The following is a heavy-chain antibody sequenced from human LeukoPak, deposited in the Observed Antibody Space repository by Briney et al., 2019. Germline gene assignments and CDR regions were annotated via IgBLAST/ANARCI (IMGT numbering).Heavy chain of an antibody. V-gene: IGHV3-74*01. Sequence: GGSLRLSCAASGFTFTGYWMNWVRQAPGKGLVWVSHINIDGSNTNYADSVKGRFTISRDNAKNTLYLQMNSLRAEDTAVYYCARTIAPATLASWGQGTLVTVSS. J-gene: IGHJ4*02. CDR2: INIDGSNT. CDR1: GFTFTGYW. CDR3: ARTIAPATLAS. D-gene: IGHD6-13*01.